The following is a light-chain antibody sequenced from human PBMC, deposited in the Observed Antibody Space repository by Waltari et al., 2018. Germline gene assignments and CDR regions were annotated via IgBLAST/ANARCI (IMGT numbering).Light chain of an antibody. V-gene: IGKV1-5*03. CDR2: KAS. Sequence: DIQMTQSPSTLSASVGDRLTITCRASQSISSWLAWYQQKPGKAPNLLIYKASTLESGVPSRFSASGSGTEFTLTISSLQPEDFATYHCQQYSSYRAFGQGTTVEIK. CDR3: QQYSSYRA. J-gene: IGKJ1*01. CDR1: QSISSW.